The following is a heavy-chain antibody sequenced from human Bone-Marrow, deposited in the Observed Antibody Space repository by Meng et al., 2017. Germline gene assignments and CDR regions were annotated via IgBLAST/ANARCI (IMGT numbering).Heavy chain of an antibody. V-gene: IGHV4-34*01. J-gene: IGHJ6*02. CDR3: ARDDWNYRGYYYGMDV. D-gene: IGHD1-7*01. Sequence: SQTLSLTCAVYGGSFSGYYWSWIRQPPGKGLEWIGKINHSGSTNYNPSLKSRVTISVDKSKNQFSLKLSSVTAADTAVYYCARDDWNYRGYYYGMDVWGQGTTVTVSS. CDR2: INHSGST. CDR1: GGSFSGYY.